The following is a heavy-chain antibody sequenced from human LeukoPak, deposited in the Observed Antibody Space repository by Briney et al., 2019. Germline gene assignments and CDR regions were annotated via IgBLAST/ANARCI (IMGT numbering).Heavy chain of an antibody. J-gene: IGHJ4*02. D-gene: IGHD3-3*01. CDR3: ARNYDFWSGSYFDY. CDR2: TYYSGST. Sequence: PSETLSLTCTVSGGSISSTTYCWSWVRQPPGKGLEWIGCTYYSGSTYYSSSLKGRVTISLDTPKNQFSLRLNSVTAADTAVYYCARNYDFWSGSYFDYWGQGTLVTVSS. V-gene: IGHV4-39*07. CDR1: GGSISSTTYC.